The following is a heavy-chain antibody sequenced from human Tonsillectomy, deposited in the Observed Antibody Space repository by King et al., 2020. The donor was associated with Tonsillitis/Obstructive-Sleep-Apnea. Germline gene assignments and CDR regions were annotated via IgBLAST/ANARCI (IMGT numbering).Heavy chain of an antibody. J-gene: IGHJ3*02. CDR3: ARYKGVGSSNKGGFDI. CDR1: NGSFSRHY. CDR2: IHDSGNT. V-gene: IGHV4-59*11. Sequence: VQLQESGPGLVKPSETLSLICSLSNGSFSRHYWSWIRQPPGKGLEWIGYIHDSGNTNYNPSLKSRVTISKDTSTSQFSLTLTSVTAADTAIYYCARYKGVGSSNKGGFDIWAQGTKVTVSS. D-gene: IGHD1-26*01.